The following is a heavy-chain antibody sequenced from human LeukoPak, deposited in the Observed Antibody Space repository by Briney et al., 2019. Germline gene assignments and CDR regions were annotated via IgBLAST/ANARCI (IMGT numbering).Heavy chain of an antibody. J-gene: IGHJ4*02. CDR3: ARDAGYGYWVVDY. CDR2: IKHDGSQK. V-gene: IGHV3-7*01. CDR1: GFNFSTYW. D-gene: IGHD5-18*01. Sequence: PGGSLRLSCVASGFNFSTYWINWVRQAPGEGLEWVAHIKHDGSQKYYVDSVKGRFTISRDNAKNSLYLQMNSLRAEDTAVYYCARDAGYGYWVVDYWGQGTLVTVSS.